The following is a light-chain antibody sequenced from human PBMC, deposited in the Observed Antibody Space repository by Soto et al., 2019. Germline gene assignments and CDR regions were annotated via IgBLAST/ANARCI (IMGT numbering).Light chain of an antibody. J-gene: IGKJ1*01. V-gene: IGKV1-17*01. CDR3: LQHKSFPWT. Sequence: DIQMTQSPSSLSASVGDRVTIACRASQGIRSDLVWYQQQPGKAPKRLIYAASSLESGVPSRFSASGSGTEFTLTISSLQPEDFATYYCLQHKSFPWTFGQGTKV. CDR1: QGIRSD. CDR2: AAS.